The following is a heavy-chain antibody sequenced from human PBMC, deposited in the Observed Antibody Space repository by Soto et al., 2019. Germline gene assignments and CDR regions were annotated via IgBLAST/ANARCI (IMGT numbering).Heavy chain of an antibody. CDR2: TIPIFGTT. CDR3: AIERSVGYCITTTCPKPFNYIAVDV. D-gene: IGHD2-2*01. V-gene: IGHV1-69*05. Sequence: QVQLVQSGAEAKKPGSSMTDSCKASEGTFTNYAFSCVLQAPGQWLEWMGGTIPIFGTTAYAQKFQGSVTIATDESTSTSSMDLSSLRSDDTAVYYCAIERSVGYCITTTCPKPFNYIAVDVWGQGTTINVS. CDR1: EGTFTNYA. J-gene: IGHJ6*02.